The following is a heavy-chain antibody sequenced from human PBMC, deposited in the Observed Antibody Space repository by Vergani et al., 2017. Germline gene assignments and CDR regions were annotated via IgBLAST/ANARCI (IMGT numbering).Heavy chain of an antibody. CDR1: GGSISSYY. D-gene: IGHD3-3*01. V-gene: IGHV4-59*08. CDR2: IYYSGST. J-gene: IGHJ4*02. CDR3: ARLGGNTIFGVVIEYYFDY. Sequence: QVQLQESGPGLVKPSETLSLTCTVSGGSISSYYWSWIRQPPGKGLEWIGYIYYSGSTNYNPSLKSRVTISVDTSKNQFSLKLSSVTAADTAVYYCARLGGNTIFGVVIEYYFDYWGQGTLGTVSS.